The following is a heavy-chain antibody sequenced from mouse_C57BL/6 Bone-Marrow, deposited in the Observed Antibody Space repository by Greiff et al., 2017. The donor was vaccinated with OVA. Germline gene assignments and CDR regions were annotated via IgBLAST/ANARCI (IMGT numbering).Heavy chain of an antibody. D-gene: IGHD2-4*01. J-gene: IGHJ2*01. CDR1: GYTFTSYW. CDR3: ARSEDYGFDY. Sequence: QVQLKQPGAELVKPGASVKLSCKASGYTFTSYWMHWVKQRPGQGLEWIGMVHPNSGSTNYNEKFKSKATLTVDKSSSTAYMQLSSLTSEDSAVYYCARSEDYGFDYWGQGTTLTVSS. CDR2: VHPNSGST. V-gene: IGHV1-64*01.